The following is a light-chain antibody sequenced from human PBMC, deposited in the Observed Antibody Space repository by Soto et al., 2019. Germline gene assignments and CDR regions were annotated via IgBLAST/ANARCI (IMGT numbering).Light chain of an antibody. J-gene: IGLJ3*02. CDR3: CSYAGSSTSWV. Sequence: QLVLTQPASVSGSPGQSITISCTGTSSDVGNYNLVSWYQQHPGKAPKLMIYEGSKRPSGVSNRFSGAKSGNTASLTISGLQAEDEADYYCCSYAGSSTSWVFGGGTKLTVL. V-gene: IGLV2-23*01. CDR1: SSDVGNYNL. CDR2: EGS.